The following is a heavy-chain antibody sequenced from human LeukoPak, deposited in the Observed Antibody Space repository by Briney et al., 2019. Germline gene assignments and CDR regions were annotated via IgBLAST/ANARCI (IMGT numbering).Heavy chain of an antibody. D-gene: IGHD2-2*01. CDR1: GFTFRSYW. J-gene: IGHJ6*03. CDR2: INQGGSVK. V-gene: IGHV3-7*01. CDR3: ARSGLRYCSSTSCPVPHYYYYYYMDV. Sequence: PGGSLRLSCAASGFTFRSYWMSWVRQAPGKGLEWVANINQGGSVKYYVDSVKGRFTISRDDAKNSLYVQMNSLRDEDTAVYYCARSGLRYCSSTSCPVPHYYYYYYMDVWGKGTTVTVSS.